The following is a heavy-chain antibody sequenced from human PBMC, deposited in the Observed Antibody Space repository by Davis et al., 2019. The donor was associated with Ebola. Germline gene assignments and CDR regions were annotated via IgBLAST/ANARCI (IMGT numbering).Heavy chain of an antibody. CDR3: ARDQEDTSSAYDH. Sequence: PGGSLGLSCATSGFLVSTYELNWVRQSPGKGLEWISYITTDGREYHADSVRGRFTISRDNAKNSLDLQMTSLRAEDTAIYYCARDQEDTSSAYDHWGQGTLVTVSS. CDR2: ITTDGRE. V-gene: IGHV3-48*03. D-gene: IGHD2-15*01. CDR1: GFLVSTYE. J-gene: IGHJ4*02.